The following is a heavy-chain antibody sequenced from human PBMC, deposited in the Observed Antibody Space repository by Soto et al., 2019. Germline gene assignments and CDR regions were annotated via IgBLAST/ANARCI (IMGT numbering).Heavy chain of an antibody. D-gene: IGHD3-9*01. J-gene: IGHJ4*02. CDR1: GDSINSDKYY. Sequence: QLQLQESGPGLVKPSETLSLTCSVSGDSINSDKYYWGWIRQPPGKGMEWIGCIYRGNTYYNPSLKNRVTISLEKSKSQFSLKLNSVTAADSAVYFCARLEGLATISYYFDFWGQGALVTVSS. CDR3: ARLEGLATISYYFDF. V-gene: IGHV4-39*01. CDR2: IYRGNT.